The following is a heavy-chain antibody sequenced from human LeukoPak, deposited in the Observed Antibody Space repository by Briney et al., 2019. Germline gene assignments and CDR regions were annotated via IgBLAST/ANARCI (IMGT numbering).Heavy chain of an antibody. Sequence: ASVKVSCKASGYTFSSYAMNWVRQAPGQGLEWMGLINTNTGKPTYAQGFTGRFVFSSDTSVSTAYLQISSLMAEDTAVYYCARDSDYVWGSYRFTGDYWGQGTLVTVSS. CDR2: INTNTGKP. D-gene: IGHD3-16*02. V-gene: IGHV7-4-1*02. CDR3: ARDSDYVWGSYRFTGDY. J-gene: IGHJ4*02. CDR1: GYTFSSYA.